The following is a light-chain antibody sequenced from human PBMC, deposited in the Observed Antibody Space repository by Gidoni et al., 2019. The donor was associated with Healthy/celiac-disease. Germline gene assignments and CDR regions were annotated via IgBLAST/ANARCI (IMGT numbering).Light chain of an antibody. CDR3: QQYDNLPPLT. Sequence: DIQMTQSPSSLSASVGDRVTITCQASQDISNYLNWYQQKPGKAPKLLIYDASNLETGVPSRFSGSGSGTDFTFTISSLRPEDSATYYCQQYDNLPPLTFGGGTKVEIK. CDR1: QDISNY. J-gene: IGKJ4*01. V-gene: IGKV1-33*01. CDR2: DAS.